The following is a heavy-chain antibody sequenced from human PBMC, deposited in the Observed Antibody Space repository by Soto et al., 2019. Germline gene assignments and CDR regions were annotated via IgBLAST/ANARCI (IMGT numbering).Heavy chain of an antibody. J-gene: IGHJ4*02. CDR1: GGSVSSGSYY. Sequence: QVQLQESGPGLVKPSETLSLTCTVSGGSVSSGSYYWSWIRQPPGKGLEWIGYIHYSGSTNYNPSLKSRVTISVDTSKNQFSLKLSSVTAADTAVYYCARGGYYYDSSGQLDYWGQGTLVTVSS. D-gene: IGHD3-22*01. CDR3: ARGGYYYDSSGQLDY. V-gene: IGHV4-61*01. CDR2: IHYSGST.